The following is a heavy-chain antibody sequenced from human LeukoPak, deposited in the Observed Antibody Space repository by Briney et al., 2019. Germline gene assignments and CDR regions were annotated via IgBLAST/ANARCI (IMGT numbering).Heavy chain of an antibody. J-gene: IGHJ3*02. D-gene: IGHD3-3*01. Sequence: PSETLSLTCAVSGGSISSSNWWSWVRQPPGKGLEWIGEIYHSGSTNYNPSLKSRVTISVDKSKNQFSLKLSSVTAADTAVYYCARDKRRSRSGEDSDAFDIWGQGTMVTVSS. V-gene: IGHV4-4*02. CDR3: ARDKRRSRSGEDSDAFDI. CDR2: IYHSGST. CDR1: GGSISSSNW.